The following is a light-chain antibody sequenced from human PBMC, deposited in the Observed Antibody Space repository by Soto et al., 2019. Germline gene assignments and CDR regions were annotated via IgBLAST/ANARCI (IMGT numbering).Light chain of an antibody. CDR2: ESS. CDR1: SSNNGAEYD. Sequence: QSVRAQPSSVSGAPGQTVTISCTGSSSNNGAEYDVHWYQQLPGGAPKLLIYESSDRLSGVPDRFSGSKSGASASLAITGLQAEDEANYYCQSYDSSLSVVVFGGGTKLTVL. J-gene: IGLJ2*01. CDR3: QSYDSSLSVVV. V-gene: IGLV1-40*01.